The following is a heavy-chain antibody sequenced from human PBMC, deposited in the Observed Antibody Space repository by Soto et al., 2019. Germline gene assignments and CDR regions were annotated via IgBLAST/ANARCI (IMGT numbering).Heavy chain of an antibody. J-gene: IGHJ5*02. D-gene: IGHD3-3*01. Sequence: QVQLVQSGAEVKKPGASGKVSCKASGYTFTSYDINWVRQATGQGLEWMGWMNPKSGNTGYAQKFQGRVTMTMNTSISTAYMELSRLRSEYTAVYYCARGYTYYDFWGGYYTKNWFDPWGQGTLVTVSS. CDR2: MNPKSGNT. V-gene: IGHV1-8*01. CDR3: ARGYTYYDFWGGYYTKNWFDP. CDR1: GYTFTSYD.